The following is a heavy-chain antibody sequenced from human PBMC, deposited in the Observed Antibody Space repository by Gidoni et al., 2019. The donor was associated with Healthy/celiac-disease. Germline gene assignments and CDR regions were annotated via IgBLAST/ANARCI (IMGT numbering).Heavy chain of an antibody. J-gene: IGHJ6*02. CDR1: GYTFTSYG. Sequence: QVQLVQSGAEVKKPGASVKVSCKGSGYTFTSYGISWVRQAPGQGLEWMGWISAYNGNTNYAQKLHGRVTMTTDTSTSTAYMELRSLRSDDTAVYYCARDLPPSLGELSAFYYYYGMDVWGQGTTVTVSS. CDR3: ARDLPPSLGELSAFYYYYGMDV. CDR2: ISAYNGNT. D-gene: IGHD3-16*02. V-gene: IGHV1-18*01.